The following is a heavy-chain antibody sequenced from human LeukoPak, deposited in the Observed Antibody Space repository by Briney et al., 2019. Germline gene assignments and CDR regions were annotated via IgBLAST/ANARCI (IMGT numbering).Heavy chain of an antibody. J-gene: IGHJ4*02. CDR2: TYYRSKWYN. V-gene: IGHV6-1*01. CDR1: GDSVSGNSAA. D-gene: IGHD3-10*01. CDR3: ARRKYMVRGVIPPVFDY. Sequence: SQTLSLTCAISGDSVSGNSAAWTWIRQSPSRGLEWLARTYYRSKWYNDYAVSVKSRITINPDTSKNQFSLQLNSVTPEDTAVYYCARRKYMVRGVIPPVFDYWGQGTLVTVSS.